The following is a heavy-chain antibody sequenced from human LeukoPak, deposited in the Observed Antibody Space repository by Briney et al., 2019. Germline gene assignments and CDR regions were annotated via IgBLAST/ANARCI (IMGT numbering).Heavy chain of an antibody. V-gene: IGHV1-8*01. D-gene: IGHD2-15*01. CDR1: VYTFTSYD. CDR3: ARRHGRCSDGSCYYPDY. Sequence: ASVKVSCKASVYTFTSYDINWVRQATGQGLEWMGWMNPNSGNTGYAQKFQGRVTMTSNSSITTAYMELSSLRSEDTAVYYCARRHGRCSDGSCYYPDYWGQGTLVTVSS. CDR2: MNPNSGNT. J-gene: IGHJ4*02.